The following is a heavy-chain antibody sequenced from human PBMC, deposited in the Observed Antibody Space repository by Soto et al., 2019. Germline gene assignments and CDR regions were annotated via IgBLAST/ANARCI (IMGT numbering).Heavy chain of an antibody. CDR1: GFTFSSYG. V-gene: IGHV3-30*18. D-gene: IGHD2-15*01. Sequence: GESLKISCAASGFTFSSYGMHWVRQAPGKGLEWVAVISYDGSNKYYADSVKGRFTISRDNSKNTLYLQMNSLRAEDTAVYYCAKNGIGRVMGDYWGQGTLVTVSS. CDR3: AKNGIGRVMGDY. CDR2: ISYDGSNK. J-gene: IGHJ4*02.